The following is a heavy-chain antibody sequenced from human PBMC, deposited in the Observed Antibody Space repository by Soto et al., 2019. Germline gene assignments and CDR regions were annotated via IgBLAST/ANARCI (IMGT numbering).Heavy chain of an antibody. J-gene: IGHJ6*02. D-gene: IGHD3-22*01. CDR3: ARVKSRHLSGYYPPYYYCMDV. CDR1: GFTFSSYS. V-gene: IGHV3-48*02. Sequence: GGSLRLSCAASGFTFSSYSMNWVRQAPGKGLEWVSYISSSSSTIYYADPVKGRFTISRDNAKNSLYLQMNSLRDEDTAVYYCARVKSRHLSGYYPPYYYCMDVWGQGTTVTVSS. CDR2: ISSSSSTI.